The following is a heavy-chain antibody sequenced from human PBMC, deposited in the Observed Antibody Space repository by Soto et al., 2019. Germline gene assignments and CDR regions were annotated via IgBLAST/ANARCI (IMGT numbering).Heavy chain of an antibody. CDR2: INQDGREK. J-gene: IGHJ4*02. CDR3: ARLMNGGATDY. CDR1: GFTFSRYW. D-gene: IGHD1-26*01. V-gene: IGHV3-7*03. Sequence: EVQLVESGGGLVQPGGSLRLSCAASGFTFSRYWMSWVRQAPGKGLEWVANINQDGREKYFVDSVKGRFTISRDNAKNSLFLQMNSLRAEDTAVYFCARLMNGGATDYWGPGTLVTVSS.